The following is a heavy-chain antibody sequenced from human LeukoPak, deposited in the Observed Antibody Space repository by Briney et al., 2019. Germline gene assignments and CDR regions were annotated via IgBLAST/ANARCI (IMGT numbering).Heavy chain of an antibody. CDR3: ARVAACSSTSCYGWGEEYYFDY. J-gene: IGHJ4*02. V-gene: IGHV3-33*01. CDR1: GFTFSSYG. CDR2: IWYDGSNK. Sequence: PGRSLRLSCAASGFTFSSYGMHWVRQAPGKGLEWVAVIWYDGSNKYYADSVKGRFTISRDNSKNTLYLQMNSLRAEDTAVYYCARVAACSSTSCYGWGEEYYFDYWGQGTLVTVSS. D-gene: IGHD2-2*01.